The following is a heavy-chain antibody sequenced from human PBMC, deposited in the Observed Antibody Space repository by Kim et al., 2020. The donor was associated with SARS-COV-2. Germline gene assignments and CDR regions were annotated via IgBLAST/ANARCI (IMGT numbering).Heavy chain of an antibody. V-gene: IGHV5-51*01. CDR1: GYSFTSYW. CDR3: ARQPYSTNSGYSYGHYPLYYYYGMDV. D-gene: IGHD5-18*01. J-gene: IGHJ6*02. Sequence: GESLKISCKGSGYSFTSYWIGWVRQMPGKGLEWMGIIYPGDSDTRYSPSFQGQVTISADKSISTAYLQWSSLKASDTAMYYCARQPYSTNSGYSYGHYPLYYYYGMDVWGQGTTVTVSS. CDR2: IYPGDSDT.